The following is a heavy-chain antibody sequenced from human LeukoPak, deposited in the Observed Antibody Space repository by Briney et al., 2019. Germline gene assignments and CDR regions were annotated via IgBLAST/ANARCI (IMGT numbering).Heavy chain of an antibody. CDR1: GFTFSSYS. D-gene: IGHD6-6*01. V-gene: IGHV3-48*04. CDR3: AREELRPYSSSWGFDY. J-gene: IGHJ4*02. Sequence: PGRSLRLSCAASGFTFSSYSMNWVRQAPGKGLEWVSYISSSSSTIYYADSVKGRFTISRDNAKNSLYLQMNSLRAEDTAVYYCAREELRPYSSSWGFDYWGQGTLVTVSS. CDR2: ISSSSSTI.